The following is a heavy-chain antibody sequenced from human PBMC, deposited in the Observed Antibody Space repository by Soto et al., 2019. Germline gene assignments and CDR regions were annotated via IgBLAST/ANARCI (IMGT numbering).Heavy chain of an antibody. Sequence: SETLSLTCTVSGGSISSSSYYWGWIRQPPGKGLEWIGSIYYSGSTNYNPSLKSRVTISVDTSKNQFSLKLSSVTAADTAVYYCARERTGEDSQREIDYWGQGTLVTVSS. J-gene: IGHJ4*02. CDR3: ARERTGEDSQREIDY. V-gene: IGHV4-39*07. CDR2: IYYSGST. CDR1: GGSISSSSYY. D-gene: IGHD2-8*02.